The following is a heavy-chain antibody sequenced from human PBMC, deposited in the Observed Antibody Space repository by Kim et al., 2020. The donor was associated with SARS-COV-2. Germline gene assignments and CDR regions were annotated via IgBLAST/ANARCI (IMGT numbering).Heavy chain of an antibody. CDR3: ARGPRALDY. J-gene: IGHJ4*02. Sequence: GNTNYAQQPQGRVTMTTATSTSTAYMELRSLRSDDTAVYYCARGPRALDYWGQGTLVTVSS. CDR2: GNT. V-gene: IGHV1-18*01.